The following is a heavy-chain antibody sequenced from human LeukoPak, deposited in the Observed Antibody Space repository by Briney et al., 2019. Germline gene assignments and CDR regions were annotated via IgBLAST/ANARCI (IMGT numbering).Heavy chain of an antibody. CDR2: MSSDGTTT. D-gene: IGHD3-3*01. Sequence: PGGSLRLSCAASGFTFSSYWMHWFRQAPGKGLVWVSGMSSDGTTTTYADSVKGRFTMSRDNAKNTLYLQMNSLRAEDTAVYYCARAHYDFWSGYFNDAFDIWGQGTMVAVSS. CDR1: GFTFSSYW. V-gene: IGHV3-74*01. J-gene: IGHJ3*02. CDR3: ARAHYDFWSGYFNDAFDI.